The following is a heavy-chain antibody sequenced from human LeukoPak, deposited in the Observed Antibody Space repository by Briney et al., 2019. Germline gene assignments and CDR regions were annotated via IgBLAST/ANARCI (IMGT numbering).Heavy chain of an antibody. Sequence: GALRLSCAASGFTFSTYEMNWVRQAPGKGPEWVSYISSSASTIHYADSVKGRFTISRDNAKNSLYLQMNSLRGEDTAVYYCARKQKLFGGGKFDYWGQGILVTVSS. CDR1: GFTFSTYE. CDR2: ISSSASTI. V-gene: IGHV3-48*03. CDR3: ARKQKLFGGGKFDY. D-gene: IGHD3-10*02. J-gene: IGHJ4*02.